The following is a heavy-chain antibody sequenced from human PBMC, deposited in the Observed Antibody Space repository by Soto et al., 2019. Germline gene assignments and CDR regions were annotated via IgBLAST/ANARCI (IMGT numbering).Heavy chain of an antibody. V-gene: IGHV1-3*01. Sequence: QVQLVQSGAEVKKPGASVKVSCKASGYTFTSYAMQWVRQAPGQRLEWMGWINAGNDNTKYSQKFQGRVTITRDTPASTANMELSSLRSEDTAVYYCARGPGGPDGPGDYWGQGTLVTVSS. CDR3: ARGPGGPDGPGDY. D-gene: IGHD2-15*01. CDR2: INAGNDNT. CDR1: GYTFTSYA. J-gene: IGHJ4*02.